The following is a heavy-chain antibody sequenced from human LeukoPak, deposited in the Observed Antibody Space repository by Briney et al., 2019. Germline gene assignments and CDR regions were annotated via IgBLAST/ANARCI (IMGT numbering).Heavy chain of an antibody. CDR2: IYYSGST. CDR3: ARCHASSWFGGGWFDP. J-gene: IGHJ5*02. CDR1: GGSISSYY. V-gene: IGHV4-59*01. Sequence: SETLSLTCTVSGGSISSYYWSWIRQPPGKGLEWIGYIYYSGSTNYNPCLKSRVTISVDTSKNQFSLKLSSVTAADTAVYYCARCHASSWFGGGWFDPWGQGTLVTVSS. D-gene: IGHD3-16*01.